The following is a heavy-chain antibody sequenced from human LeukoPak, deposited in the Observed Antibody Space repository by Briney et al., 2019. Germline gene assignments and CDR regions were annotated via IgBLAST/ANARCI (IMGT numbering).Heavy chain of an antibody. Sequence: PGGSLRLSCAASGFTFSIYAMSWVRQAPGKGLEWVSAITGTSGHTYYADSVKGRFTISRDNSKNTLYLHINSLRAEDTAVYYCARDGKQGGHWGQGTLVTVSS. CDR2: ITGTSGHT. D-gene: IGHD1-1*01. CDR3: ARDGKQGGH. V-gene: IGHV3-23*01. CDR1: GFTFSIYA. J-gene: IGHJ1*01.